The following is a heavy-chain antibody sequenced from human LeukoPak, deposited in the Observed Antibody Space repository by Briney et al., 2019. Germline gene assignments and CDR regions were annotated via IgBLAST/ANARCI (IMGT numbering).Heavy chain of an antibody. CDR3: ARDYPPSGTP. CDR2: IKQDGSEK. CDR1: GFIFSSYW. V-gene: IGHV3-7*01. Sequence: GGSLRLSCAASGFIFSSYWMSWVRQAPGKGLEWVANIKQDGSEKYYVDSVKGRFTISRDNAKNSLYLQMNSLRAEDTAVYYCARDYPPSGTPWGQGTLVTVSS. J-gene: IGHJ5*02. D-gene: IGHD3-16*02.